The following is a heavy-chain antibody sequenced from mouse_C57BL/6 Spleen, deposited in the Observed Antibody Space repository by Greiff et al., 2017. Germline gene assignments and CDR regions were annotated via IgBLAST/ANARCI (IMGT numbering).Heavy chain of an antibody. CDR3: AINWDRYFDY. D-gene: IGHD4-1*01. V-gene: IGHV1-64*01. J-gene: IGHJ2*01. CDR2: IHPNSGST. Sequence: QVQLQQPGAELVKPGASVQLSCKASGYTFTSYWMHWVKQRPGQGLEWIGMIHPNSGSTNYNEKFKSKATLTVDKSSSTAYMQLSSLTSEDSAVYYCAINWDRYFDYWGQGTTRTVSS. CDR1: GYTFTSYW.